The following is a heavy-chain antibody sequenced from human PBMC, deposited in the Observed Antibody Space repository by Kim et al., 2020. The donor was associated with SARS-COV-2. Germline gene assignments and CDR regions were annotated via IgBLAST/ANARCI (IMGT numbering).Heavy chain of an antibody. V-gene: IGHV3-30*04. Sequence: GGSLRLSCAASGFTFNSYDMHWVRQAPGKGLEWVAVISYDGSNKYYADSVKGRFTISRDNSKNTLYLQMNSLRAEDTAVYYCARDGYGDGYNYGWIAYWG. D-gene: IGHD5-12*01. CDR2: ISYDGSNK. J-gene: IGHJ4*01. CDR1: GFTFNSYD. CDR3: ARDGYGDGYNYGWIAY.